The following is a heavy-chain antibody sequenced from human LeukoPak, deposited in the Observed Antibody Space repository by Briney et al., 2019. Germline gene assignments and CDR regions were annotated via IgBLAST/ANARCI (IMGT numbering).Heavy chain of an antibody. V-gene: IGHV4-4*07. CDR3: AREGPERDYYYYYMDS. Sequence: SETLSLTCTVSGGSIRSHYWTWVRQAAGKGLEWIGRIYSSGRTGSNQSLKSRVTMSVETSKNQFSLKLSSVTAADTAVYYCAREGPERDYYYYYMDSWGKGTPVTVSS. CDR2: IYSSGRT. J-gene: IGHJ6*03. CDR1: GGSIRSHY.